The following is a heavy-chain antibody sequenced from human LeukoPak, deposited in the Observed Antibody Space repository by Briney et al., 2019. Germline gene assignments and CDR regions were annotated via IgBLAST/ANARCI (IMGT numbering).Heavy chain of an antibody. D-gene: IGHD6-19*01. CDR3: ARAVRQRWLPRSYYYYYMDV. Sequence: SVKVSCKASGGTFSSYAISWVRQAPGQGLEWMGGIIPIFGTANYAQKFQGRVTITTDESTSAAYMELSSLRSEDTAVYYCARAVRQRWLPRSYYYYYMDVWGKGTTVTVSS. CDR1: GGTFSSYA. V-gene: IGHV1-69*05. J-gene: IGHJ6*03. CDR2: IIPIFGTA.